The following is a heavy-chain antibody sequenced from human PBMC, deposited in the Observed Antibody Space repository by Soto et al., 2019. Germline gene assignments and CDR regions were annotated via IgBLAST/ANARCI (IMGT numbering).Heavy chain of an antibody. V-gene: IGHV4-30-4*01. CDR3: ARTSPSSYFDY. CDR2: TYYSGST. J-gene: IGHJ4*03. D-gene: IGHD6-6*01. CDR1: GASISSGDTY. Sequence: QVQVQESGPGLVKPSQTLSLTCTVSGASISSGDTYWSWIRQPPGKGLQWIGYTYYSGSTYYNPSLKSRVTISVDTSKNQFSLKVSSVTATDTAVYYCARTSPSSYFDYWGQGTLVTVSS.